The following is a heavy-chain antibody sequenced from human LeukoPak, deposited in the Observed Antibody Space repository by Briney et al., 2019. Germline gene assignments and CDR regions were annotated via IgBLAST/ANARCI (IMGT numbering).Heavy chain of an antibody. Sequence: APVKVSCKASGYTFTGYYLHWVRQAPGQGLQWMGWINPNSGGTNYAQQSQGRVTMTRDTSISTAYMELSRLTSDDTAVYYCARVEYDFYSNSPQPSSDFWGQGTLVTVSS. CDR3: ARVEYDFYSNSPQPSSDF. CDR2: INPNSGGT. D-gene: IGHD3-22*01. J-gene: IGHJ4*02. CDR1: GYTFTGYY. V-gene: IGHV1-2*02.